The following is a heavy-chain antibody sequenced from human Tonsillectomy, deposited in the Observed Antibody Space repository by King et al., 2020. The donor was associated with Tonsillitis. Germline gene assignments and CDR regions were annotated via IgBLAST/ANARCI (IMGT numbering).Heavy chain of an antibody. Sequence: VQLVESGGGLVQPGESLRLSCAASGFTFSSYAMSWVRQAPGKGLEWVSAITGSGGSTYYADSVTGRFTISRDNSKTTLYLQMNSLRAEDTAGDYCAKGAELLWFGETFRYFDYWGQGTLVTVSS. J-gene: IGHJ4*02. CDR3: AKGAELLWFGETFRYFDY. CDR2: ITGSGGST. V-gene: IGHV3-23*04. D-gene: IGHD3-10*01. CDR1: GFTFSSYA.